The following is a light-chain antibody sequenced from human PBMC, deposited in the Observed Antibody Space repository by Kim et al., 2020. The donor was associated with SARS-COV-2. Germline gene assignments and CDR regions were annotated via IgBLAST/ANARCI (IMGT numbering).Light chain of an antibody. CDR2: EGS. CDR1: SSDVGSYNL. V-gene: IGLV2-23*03. Sequence: QSITISCTGTSSDVGSYNLVSWYQQHPGKAHKLMIYEGSKRPSGVSNRFSGSKSGNTASLTISGLQAEDEADYYCCSYAGSSTFVVFGGGTQLTVL. J-gene: IGLJ2*01. CDR3: CSYAGSSTFVV.